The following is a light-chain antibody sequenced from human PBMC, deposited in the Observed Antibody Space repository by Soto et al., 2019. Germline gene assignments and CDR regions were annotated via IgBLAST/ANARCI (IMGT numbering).Light chain of an antibody. CDR2: GAS. CDR3: LQDYNYPRT. CDR1: QGIRND. Sequence: AIQMTQSPSSLSASVGDRVTITCRASQGIRNDLGWYQQKPGKAPKLLIYGASSLQSGAPSRFSGSGSGTDFTLTSSSLQPEDFATYYCLQDYNYPRTFGQGTKVEI. V-gene: IGKV1-6*01. J-gene: IGKJ1*01.